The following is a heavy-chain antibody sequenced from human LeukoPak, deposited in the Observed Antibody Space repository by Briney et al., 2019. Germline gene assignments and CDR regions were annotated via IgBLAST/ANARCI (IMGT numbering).Heavy chain of an antibody. J-gene: IGHJ4*02. Sequence: PGGSLRLSCAASGFIFSSYWMHWVRQVPGKGLEWVSRISGDGSITNYADSVKGRFTISRDNAKNTLYLQMNSLRTEDTAVYYCARDHRWGFDYWGRGTLVTVSS. CDR3: ARDHRWGFDY. V-gene: IGHV3-74*01. CDR2: ISGDGSIT. CDR1: GFIFSSYW. D-gene: IGHD7-27*01.